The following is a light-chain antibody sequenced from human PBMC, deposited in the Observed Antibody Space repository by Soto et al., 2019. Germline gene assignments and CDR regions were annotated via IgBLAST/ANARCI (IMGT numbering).Light chain of an antibody. CDR3: QLYGNCVANT. Sequence: EVVLTQSPGTLSLSPGERATLSCRASQTVSNNYLARYQQKPGQSPRLLIHDASSRDTGITDRFRGSGSGTDFTLTISRLEPEDFAVYYCQLYGNCVANTFGQGTKLEI. CDR1: QTVSNNY. CDR2: DAS. V-gene: IGKV3-20*01. J-gene: IGKJ2*01.